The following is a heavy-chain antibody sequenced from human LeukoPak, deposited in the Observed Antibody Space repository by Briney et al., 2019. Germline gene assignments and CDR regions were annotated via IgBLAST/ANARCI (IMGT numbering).Heavy chain of an antibody. CDR1: GFTFTTYW. V-gene: IGHV3-7*03. CDR3: ARDGGWWRFDF. D-gene: IGHD2-8*02. Sequence: GGSLRLSCAASGFTFTTYWMTWVRQAPGKGPEWVANIKQDGSEEYYVDSVRGRFTISRDNDKNSLYSQMNNLRAEDTAMYYCARDGGWWRFDFWGQGALVTVSS. J-gene: IGHJ4*02. CDR2: IKQDGSEE.